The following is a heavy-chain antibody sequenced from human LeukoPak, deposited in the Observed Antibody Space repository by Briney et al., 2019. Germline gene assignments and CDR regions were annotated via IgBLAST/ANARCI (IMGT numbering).Heavy chain of an antibody. Sequence: PSETLSLTCTVSGGSISSSSYYWGWIRQPPGKGLEWIGSIYYSGSTYYNPSLKSRVTISVDKSKNQFSLKLSSVTAADTAVYYCARTTYYYDSSGYAYWGQGTLVTVSS. V-gene: IGHV4-39*07. CDR3: ARTTYYYDSSGYAY. CDR1: GGSISSSSYY. CDR2: IYYSGST. D-gene: IGHD3-22*01. J-gene: IGHJ4*02.